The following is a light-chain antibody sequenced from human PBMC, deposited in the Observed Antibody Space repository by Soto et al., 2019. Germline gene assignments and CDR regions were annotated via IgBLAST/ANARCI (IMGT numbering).Light chain of an antibody. CDR1: NIGSKS. CDR2: DDS. J-gene: IGLJ1*01. Sequence: SYELTQPPSVSVAPGQTARITCGGNNIGSKSVHWYQQKPGQAPVLVVYDDSDRPSGIPERFSGSNSGNTASLTVSGLQAEDEADYYCCSYAGIKHFVFGTGTKVTVI. V-gene: IGLV3-21*02. CDR3: CSYAGIKHFV.